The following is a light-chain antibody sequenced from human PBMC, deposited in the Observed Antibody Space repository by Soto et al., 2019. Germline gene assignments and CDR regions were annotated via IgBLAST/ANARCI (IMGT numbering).Light chain of an antibody. J-gene: IGKJ4*01. Sequence: DIVMTQSPDSPALSLGERATINCKSSKSFLYSSNNKNYLAWYQQKTGQPPKMXISWESTRKSGVPDRLSGSGSGTDLNLTISRLQAEDVAVYYCQNYYNTPLTCGGGTKVDIK. CDR2: WES. CDR3: QNYYNTPLT. V-gene: IGKV4-1*01. CDR1: KSFLYSSNNKNY.